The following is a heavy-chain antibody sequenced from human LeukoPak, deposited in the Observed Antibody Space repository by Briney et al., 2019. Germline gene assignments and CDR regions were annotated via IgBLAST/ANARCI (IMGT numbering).Heavy chain of an antibody. CDR1: GGSISSYY. V-gene: IGHV4-4*07. D-gene: IGHD1-26*01. CDR3: ARGPDPGKVGAAIYYYFGMDV. CDR2: IYTSGST. J-gene: IGHJ6*02. Sequence: PSETLSLTCTVSGGSISSYYWSWIRQPAGKGLEWIGRIYTSGSTTYNPSLKSRVTMSIDTSKNQFSLKLSSVTAADTAVYYCARGPDPGKVGAAIYYYFGMDVWGQGTTVTVSS.